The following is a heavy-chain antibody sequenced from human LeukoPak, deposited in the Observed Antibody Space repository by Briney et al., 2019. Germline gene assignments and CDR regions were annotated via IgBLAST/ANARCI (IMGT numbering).Heavy chain of an antibody. CDR2: IIPIFGTA. V-gene: IGHV1-69*13. CDR1: GYTFTSYG. CDR3: AISSSSGWYRNYYYYGIDV. J-gene: IGHJ6*02. D-gene: IGHD6-19*01. Sequence: SVKVSCKASGYTFTSYGISWVRQAPGQGLEWMGGIIPIFGTANYAQKFQGRVTITADESTSTAYMELSSLRSEDTAVYYCAISSSSGWYRNYYYYGIDVWGQGTTVTVSS.